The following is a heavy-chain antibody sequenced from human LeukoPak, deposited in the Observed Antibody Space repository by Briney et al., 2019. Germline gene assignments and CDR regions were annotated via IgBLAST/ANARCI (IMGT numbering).Heavy chain of an antibody. V-gene: IGHV3-48*03. CDR3: AELGITMIGGV. CDR2: ISGSGSTI. J-gene: IGHJ6*04. D-gene: IGHD3-10*02. Sequence: GGSLRLSCAASGFTFSSYGMSWVRQAPGKGLEWVSAISGSGSTIYYADSVKGRFTISRDNAKNSLYLQMNSLRAEDTAVYYCAELGITMIGGVWGKGTTATISS. CDR1: GFTFSSYG.